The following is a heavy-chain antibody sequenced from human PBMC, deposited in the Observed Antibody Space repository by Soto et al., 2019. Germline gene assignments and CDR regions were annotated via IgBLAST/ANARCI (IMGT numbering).Heavy chain of an antibody. V-gene: IGHV4-34*01. J-gene: IGHJ6*02. Sequence: SETLSLTCAVYGGSFSGYYWSWIRQPPGQGLEWIGEINHSGSTNYNPSLKSRVTISVDTSKNQFSLKLSSVAAADTAVYYCARGLEDSSGYYWWSGDIYYYGMDVWGQGTTVTVSS. CDR1: GGSFSGYY. D-gene: IGHD3-22*01. CDR2: INHSGST. CDR3: ARGLEDSSGYYWWSGDIYYYGMDV.